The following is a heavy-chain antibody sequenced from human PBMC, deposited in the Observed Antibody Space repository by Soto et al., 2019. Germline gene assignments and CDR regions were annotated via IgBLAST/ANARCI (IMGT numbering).Heavy chain of an antibody. CDR1: GFTFSSYA. D-gene: IGHD2-21*02. V-gene: IGHV3-64D*08. Sequence: GGSLRLSCSASGFTFSSYAMHWVRQAPGKGLEYVSAISSNGGSTYYADSVKGRFTISRDNSKNTLYLQMSSLRAEDTAVYYCVKDQYCGGDCFLFPFDYWGQGTLVTVSS. CDR2: ISSNGGST. J-gene: IGHJ4*02. CDR3: VKDQYCGGDCFLFPFDY.